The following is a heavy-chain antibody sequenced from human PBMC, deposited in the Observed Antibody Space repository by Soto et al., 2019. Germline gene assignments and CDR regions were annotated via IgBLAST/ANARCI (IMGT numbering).Heavy chain of an antibody. Sequence: GESLKISCQVSGYRFSSFWIGWVRQKPGKGLEWMGIAQPGHSDTRYSPAFQGHVTISADESANTAYLQWSSLRASDTAMYFCARHGYSSSWYPDHWGQGTRGTL. V-gene: IGHV5-51*01. CDR3: ARHGYSSSWYPDH. CDR1: GYRFSSFW. J-gene: IGHJ4*02. D-gene: IGHD6-13*01. CDR2: AQPGHSDT.